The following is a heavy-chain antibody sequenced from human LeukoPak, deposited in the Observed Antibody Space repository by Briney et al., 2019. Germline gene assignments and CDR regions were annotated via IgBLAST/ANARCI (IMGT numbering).Heavy chain of an antibody. D-gene: IGHD1-26*01. CDR1: GYTFTSYG. V-gene: IGHV1-18*01. CDR2: ISAYNGNT. CDR3: ARDLTRIVGATTSYYGMDV. Sequence: ASVKVSCKASGYTFTSYGISWVRQAPGQGLEWMGWISAYNGNTNYAQKLQGRVTMTTDTSTSTAYMELRSLRSDDTAVYYCARDLTRIVGATTSYYGMDVWGQGTTVTVSS. J-gene: IGHJ6*02.